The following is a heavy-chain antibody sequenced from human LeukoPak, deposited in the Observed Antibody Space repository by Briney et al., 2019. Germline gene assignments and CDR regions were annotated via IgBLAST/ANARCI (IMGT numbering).Heavy chain of an antibody. CDR3: AKDKEDYGDSTGYFDL. V-gene: IGHV3-21*04. J-gene: IGHJ2*01. D-gene: IGHD4-17*01. CDR2: ISSSSSYI. CDR1: GFTFSSYS. Sequence: KTGGSLRLSCAASGFTFSSYSMNWVRQAPGKGLEWVSSISSSSSYIYYADSVKGRFTISRDNAKNSLYLQMDSLRAEDMALYYCAKDKEDYGDSTGYFDLWGRGTLVTVSS.